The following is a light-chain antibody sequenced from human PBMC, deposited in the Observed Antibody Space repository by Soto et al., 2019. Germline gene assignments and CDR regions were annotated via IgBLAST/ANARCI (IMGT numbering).Light chain of an antibody. V-gene: IGKV1-39*01. CDR3: QQSYSTPRT. CDR2: AAS. CDR1: QSISTS. Sequence: DIQMTQSPSSLSASVGDRVTITCRASQSISTSLNWYQQKPGTALKLLIYAASSFQSGVPSRFSGSGSGTDFTLTISGLQPEDCATYYCQQSYSTPRTFGQGTKLEIK. J-gene: IGKJ2*01.